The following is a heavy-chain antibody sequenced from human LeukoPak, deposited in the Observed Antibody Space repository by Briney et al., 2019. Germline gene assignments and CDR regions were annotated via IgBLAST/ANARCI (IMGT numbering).Heavy chain of an antibody. J-gene: IGHJ3*02. CDR1: GYSFTSYW. D-gene: IGHD3-22*01. CDR2: IYPGDSDT. Sequence: GESLKISCKGSGYSFTSYWIGWVRQMPGKGLEWMGIIYPGDSDTRYSPSFQGQVTISADKSISTAYLQWSSLKASDTAMYYCARVRPPSDYYYDSSSEPPPRSNAFDIWGQGTMVTVSS. V-gene: IGHV5-51*01. CDR3: ARVRPPSDYYYDSSSEPPPRSNAFDI.